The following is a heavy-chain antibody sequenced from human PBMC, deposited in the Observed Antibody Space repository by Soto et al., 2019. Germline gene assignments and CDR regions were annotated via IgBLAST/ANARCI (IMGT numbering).Heavy chain of an antibody. J-gene: IGHJ6*02. D-gene: IGHD3-9*01. V-gene: IGHV1-18*01. CDR2: ISAYNGNT. CDR3: ARLTGDSYYYYYGMDV. CDR1: GYTFTSYG. Sequence: QVQLVQSGAEVKKPGASVKVSCKASGYTFTSYGISWVRQAPGQGLEWMGWISAYNGNTNYAQKPQGRVTMTTDTSTSTAYMELRSLRSDDTAVYYCARLTGDSYYYYYGMDVWGQGTTVTVSS.